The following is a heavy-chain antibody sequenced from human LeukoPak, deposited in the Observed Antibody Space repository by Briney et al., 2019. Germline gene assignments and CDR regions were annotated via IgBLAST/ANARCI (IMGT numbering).Heavy chain of an antibody. CDR2: TSGSGGST. CDR1: GFTFSSYA. J-gene: IGHJ3*02. V-gene: IGHV3-23*01. Sequence: PGGSLRLSCAASGFTFSSYAMSWVRQAPGKGLEWVSATSGSGGSTYYADSVKGRFTISRDNSKNTLFLQMNSLRAEDTAVYYCARDDALGDNALDIWGQGTMVTVSS. CDR3: ARDDALGDNALDI. D-gene: IGHD3-16*01.